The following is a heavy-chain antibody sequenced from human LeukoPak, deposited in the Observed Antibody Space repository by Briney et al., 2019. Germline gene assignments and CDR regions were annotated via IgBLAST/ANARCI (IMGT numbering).Heavy chain of an antibody. J-gene: IGHJ1*01. Sequence: SETLSLTCAVSGGSISSSNWWSWVRQPPGKGLEWIGEIYHSGSTNYNPSLKSLVTISVDKSKNQFSLKLSSVTAADTAVYYCARDADMSSWRGEYFQHWGQGTLVTVSS. V-gene: IGHV4-4*02. CDR2: IYHSGST. CDR1: GGSISSSNW. D-gene: IGHD6-13*01. CDR3: ARDADMSSWRGEYFQH.